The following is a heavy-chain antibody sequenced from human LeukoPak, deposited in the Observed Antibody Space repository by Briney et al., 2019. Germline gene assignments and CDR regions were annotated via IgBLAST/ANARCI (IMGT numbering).Heavy chain of an antibody. CDR1: GGSISSSSYY. J-gene: IGHJ3*02. Sequence: SETLSLTCTVSGGSISSSSYYWGWIRQPPGKGLEWIGSIYYSGSTYYNPSLKSRVTISVDTSKNQFSLKLSSVTAADTAVYYCATTSRRLGYCSSTSCPDAFDIWGQGTMVTVSS. CDR2: IYYSGST. D-gene: IGHD2-2*01. CDR3: ATTSRRLGYCSSTSCPDAFDI. V-gene: IGHV4-39*01.